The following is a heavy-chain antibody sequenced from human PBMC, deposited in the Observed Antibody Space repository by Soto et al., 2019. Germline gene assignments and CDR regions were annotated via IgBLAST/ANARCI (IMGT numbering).Heavy chain of an antibody. V-gene: IGHV3-11*01. CDR2: ISGDGGST. J-gene: IGHJ4*02. CDR1: GFTFRDYY. Sequence: GGSLRLSCAASGFTFRDYYMTWIRQAPGKGLEWVSYISGDGGSTTYADSVKGRFTVSRDNARSSLFLQMNSLRAEDTAFYYCAKLVTIAAAGTVDYWGLGTLVTVSS. CDR3: AKLVTIAAAGTVDY. D-gene: IGHD6-13*01.